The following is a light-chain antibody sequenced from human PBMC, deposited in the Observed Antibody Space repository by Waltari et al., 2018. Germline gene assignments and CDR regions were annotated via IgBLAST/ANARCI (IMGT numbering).Light chain of an antibody. V-gene: IGLV3-1*01. Sequence: SYELTQPPSVSVSPGQTATITCSGDELGDKYVCWYQQKPGQSPVLVIYQDSWRPSGIPERFSGSNYGNTATLTISGTQAMDEADYYCQAWDSSAAGVFGPGTKVTVL. CDR1: ELGDKY. CDR3: QAWDSSAAGV. CDR2: QDS. J-gene: IGLJ1*01.